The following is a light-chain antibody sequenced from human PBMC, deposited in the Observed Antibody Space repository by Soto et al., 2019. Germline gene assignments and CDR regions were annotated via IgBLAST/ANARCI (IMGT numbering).Light chain of an antibody. CDR3: CSYAGSSPNYV. J-gene: IGLJ1*01. Sequence: QSVLTQPASVSGSPGQSITISCTGTSSDVGSYNLVSWYQQHPGKAPKLMIYEGSKRPSGVSNRFSGSKSGNTASLTISGLQAEDEADYYCCSYAGSSPNYVFGTGTKLTAL. CDR2: EGS. V-gene: IGLV2-23*01. CDR1: SSDVGSYNL.